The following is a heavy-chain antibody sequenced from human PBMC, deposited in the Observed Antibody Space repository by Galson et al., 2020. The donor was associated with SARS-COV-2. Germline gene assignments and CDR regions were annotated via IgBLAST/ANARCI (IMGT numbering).Heavy chain of an antibody. D-gene: IGHD3-16*01. V-gene: IGHV4-59*01. J-gene: IGHJ6*02. CDR2: IYYSGST. CDR1: GGSISSYY. CDR3: ARTSMIPLYYYYYGMDV. Sequence: ASETLSLTCTVSGGSISSYYWSWIRQPPGKGLEWIGDIYYSGSTNYNPSLKSRVTISVDTSKNQFSLKLSSVTAADTAVYYCARTSMIPLYYYYYGMDVWGQGTTVTVSS.